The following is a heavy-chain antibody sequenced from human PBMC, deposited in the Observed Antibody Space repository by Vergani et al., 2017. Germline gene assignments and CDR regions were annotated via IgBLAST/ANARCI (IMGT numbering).Heavy chain of an antibody. CDR1: GGSFSGYY. CDR3: ARHYYDSSGGAFDI. J-gene: IGHJ3*02. CDR2: ISSSGSTI. D-gene: IGHD3-22*01. Sequence: QVQLPQWGAGLLKPSETLSLTCAVYGGSFSGYYWSWIRQAPGKGLEWVSYISSSGSTIYYADSVKGRFTISRDNAKNSLYLQMNSLRAEDTAVYYCARHYYDSSGGAFDIWGQGTMVTVSS. V-gene: IGHV3-11*01.